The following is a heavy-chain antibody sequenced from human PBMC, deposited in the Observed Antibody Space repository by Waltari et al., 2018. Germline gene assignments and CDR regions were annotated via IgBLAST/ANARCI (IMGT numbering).Heavy chain of an antibody. V-gene: IGHV4-34*01. J-gene: IGHJ4*02. CDR3: ARAGDSYGYGEYYFDY. Sequence: QVQLQQWGAGLLKPSETLSLTCAVYGGSFSGYYWSWIRQPPGKGLDWIGEINHSGSTNHNPSLKSRVTISVDTSKNQFSLKLSSVTAADTAVYYCARAGDSYGYGEYYFDYWGQGTLVTVSS. CDR1: GGSFSGYY. CDR2: INHSGST. D-gene: IGHD5-18*01.